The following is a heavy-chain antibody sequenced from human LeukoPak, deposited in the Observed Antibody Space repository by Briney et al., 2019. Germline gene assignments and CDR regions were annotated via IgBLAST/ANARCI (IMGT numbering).Heavy chain of an antibody. CDR2: ISWNSGDI. D-gene: IGHD6-13*01. J-gene: IGHJ4*02. CDR1: GFTFGDYA. V-gene: IGHV3-9*01. CDR3: ARARQQLRSHFDY. Sequence: GGSLRLSCAASGFTFGDYAMHWVRQAPGKGLEWVSGISWNSGDIGYADSVKGRFTISRDNAKNSVYLQMNSLRAEDTAVYYCARARQQLRSHFDYWGQGTLVTVSS.